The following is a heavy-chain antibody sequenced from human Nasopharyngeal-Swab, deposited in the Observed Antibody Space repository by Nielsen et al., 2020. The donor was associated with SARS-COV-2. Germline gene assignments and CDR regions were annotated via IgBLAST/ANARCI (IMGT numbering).Heavy chain of an antibody. CDR1: GYTLTELS. D-gene: IGHD2-15*01. V-gene: IGHV1-24*01. CDR2: FDPEDGET. CDR3: ATGPPYCSGGSCYWFDP. J-gene: IGHJ5*02. Sequence: ASVKVSCKVSGYTLTELSMHWVRQAPGKGLEWMGGFDPEDGETIYAQKFQGRVTMTEDTSTDTAYMELSSLRSEDTAVYYCATGPPYCSGGSCYWFDPWGQGTLFTVSS.